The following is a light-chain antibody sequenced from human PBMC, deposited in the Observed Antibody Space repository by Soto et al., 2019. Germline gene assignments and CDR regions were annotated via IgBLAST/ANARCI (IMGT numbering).Light chain of an antibody. CDR2: GAS. CDR3: QQYNNWPSWT. J-gene: IGKJ1*01. Sequence: EIVLTHSPATLALSPWERAALSRSASQSVSTNLAWYQQKPGQAPRLLIYGASTRATGIPARFSGSGSGTEFTLTISSLQSEDFAVYYCQQYNNWPSWTFGQGTKVDIK. CDR1: QSVSTN. V-gene: IGKV3-15*01.